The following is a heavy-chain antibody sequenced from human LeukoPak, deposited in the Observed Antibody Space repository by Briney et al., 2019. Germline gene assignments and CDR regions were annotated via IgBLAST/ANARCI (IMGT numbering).Heavy chain of an antibody. D-gene: IGHD2-15*01. CDR1: GYTFTSYG. V-gene: IGHV1-18*01. Sequence: ASVKVSCKASGYTFTSYGIDCVRQAPGQGLEWMGWISAYNGNTNYAQKLQGRVTMTTDTSTTTAYMELRSLRSDDTAVYYCARGISTPDDAFDIWGQGTMVTVSS. CDR3: ARGISTPDDAFDI. CDR2: ISAYNGNT. J-gene: IGHJ3*02.